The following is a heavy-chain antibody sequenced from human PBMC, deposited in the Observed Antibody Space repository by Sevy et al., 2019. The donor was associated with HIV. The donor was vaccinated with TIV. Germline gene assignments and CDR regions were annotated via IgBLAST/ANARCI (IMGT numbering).Heavy chain of an antibody. V-gene: IGHV3-30*02. D-gene: IGHD3-10*01. CDR1: GFTFRNYG. J-gene: IGHJ3*02. CDR2: IRYDGSTK. CDR3: AKGLGMVQGALLSDDI. Sequence: GGSLRPSCAASGFTFRNYGMHWVRQAPGKGLEWVTFIRYDGSTKYYADSVKGRFTISRDNSKNTVFLQMNSLRPADTAVYYCAKGLGMVQGALLSDDIWGQGTMVTVSS.